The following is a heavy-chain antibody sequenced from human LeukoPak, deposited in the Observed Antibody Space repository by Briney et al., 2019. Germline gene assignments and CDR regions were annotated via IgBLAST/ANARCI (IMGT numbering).Heavy chain of an antibody. V-gene: IGHV1-18*01. J-gene: IGHJ4*02. CDR2: ISAYNGNT. Sequence: ASVKVSCKASGYTFTSYGISWVRQAPGQGLEWMGWISAYNGNTNYAQKLQGRVTMTRDTSISTAYMELSRLRSDDTAVYYCARRRYCSGGSCYGLHPSFDYWGQGTLVTVSS. CDR3: ARRRYCSGGSCYGLHPSFDY. D-gene: IGHD2-15*01. CDR1: GYTFTSYG.